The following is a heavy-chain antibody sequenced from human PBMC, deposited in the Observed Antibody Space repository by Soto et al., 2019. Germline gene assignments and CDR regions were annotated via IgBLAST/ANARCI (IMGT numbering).Heavy chain of an antibody. CDR1: GGSISSYY. CDR3: ARDLTGIVGATPLWGYYYYGMDV. J-gene: IGHJ6*02. D-gene: IGHD1-26*01. V-gene: IGHV4-59*01. CDR2: IYYSGST. Sequence: SETLSLTCTVSGGSISSYYWSWIRQPPGKGLEWIGYIYYSGSTNYNPSLKSRVTISVDTSKNQFSLKLSSVTAADTAVYYCARDLTGIVGATPLWGYYYYGMDVWGQGTTVTVSS.